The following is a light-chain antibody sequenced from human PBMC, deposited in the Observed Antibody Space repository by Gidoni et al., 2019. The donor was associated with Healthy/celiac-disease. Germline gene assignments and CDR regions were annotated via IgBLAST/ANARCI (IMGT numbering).Light chain of an antibody. J-gene: IGKJ4*01. CDR3: QQSYSTPLT. Sequence: DIQMTQSPSSLSASVGERVTINCRASQSISSYLNWYQQKPGKAPKLLIYAASSLQSGVPSRFSGSGSGTDFTLTIISLQPEDFATYYFQQSYSTPLTFGGGTKVEIK. CDR2: AAS. CDR1: QSISSY. V-gene: IGKV1-39*01.